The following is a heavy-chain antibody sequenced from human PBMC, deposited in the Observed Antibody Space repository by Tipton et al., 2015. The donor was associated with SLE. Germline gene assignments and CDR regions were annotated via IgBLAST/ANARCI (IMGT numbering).Heavy chain of an antibody. CDR1: GFTFSSYA. J-gene: IGHJ4*02. Sequence: SLRLSCAASGFTFSSYAMSWARQAPGKGLEWVSVIYSGGSTYYADSVKGRFTISRDNSKNTLYLQMNSLRAEDTAVYYCAGLDVGITGKWGQGTLVTVSS. V-gene: IGHV3-23*03. D-gene: IGHD1-20*01. CDR3: AGLDVGITGK. CDR2: IYSGGST.